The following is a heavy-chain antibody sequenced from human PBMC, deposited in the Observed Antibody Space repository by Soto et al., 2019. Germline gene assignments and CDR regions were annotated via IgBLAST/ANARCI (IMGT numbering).Heavy chain of an antibody. CDR1: GGYISNYY. J-gene: IGHJ4*02. V-gene: IGHV4-59*01. Sequence: SEILSLTCTVSGGYISNYYWSWIRQPPGKGLEWIGYIYYSGSTNYNPSLKSRVTISVDTSKNQFSLKVNSVAAADTAVYYCARHREGSGYQAFFDYWGQGTLVTVSS. CDR3: ARHREGSGYQAFFDY. CDR2: IYYSGST. D-gene: IGHD3-3*01.